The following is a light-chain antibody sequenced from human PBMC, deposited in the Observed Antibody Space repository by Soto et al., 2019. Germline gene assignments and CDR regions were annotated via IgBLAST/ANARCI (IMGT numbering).Light chain of an antibody. CDR2: AAS. CDR1: QDISND. J-gene: IGKJ1*01. V-gene: IGKV1-6*01. CDR3: LQDYKYPWT. Sequence: AIQMTQSPSSLSASVGDRVTIACRASQDISNDLGWYQQKPGKAPKLLIYAASTLQSGVPSRFSGSGSGTDFTLTISSLQPEDIATYYCLQDYKYPWTFGQGTKVEIK.